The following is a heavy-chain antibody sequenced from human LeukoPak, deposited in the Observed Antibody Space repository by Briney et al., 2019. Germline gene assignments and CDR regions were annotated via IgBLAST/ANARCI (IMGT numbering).Heavy chain of an antibody. CDR2: INAGGGNT. J-gene: IGHJ3*02. V-gene: IGHV3-23*01. CDR3: VRENFGDYGDAFDI. D-gene: IGHD4-17*01. Sequence: GGSLRLSCAASGFTFSSYAMSWVRQAPGKGLEWVSAINAGGGNTYYADSVKGRFTISRDNSKNTVYLQMNSLRAEDTAVYYCVRENFGDYGDAFDIWGQGTMVTVSS. CDR1: GFTFSSYA.